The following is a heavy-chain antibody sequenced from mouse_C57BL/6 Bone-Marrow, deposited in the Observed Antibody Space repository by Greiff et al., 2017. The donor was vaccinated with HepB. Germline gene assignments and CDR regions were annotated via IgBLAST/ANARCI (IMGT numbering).Heavy chain of an antibody. D-gene: IGHD1-1*01. CDR3: ARKEGYYYGSTPWFAY. V-gene: IGHV1-42*01. CDR2: INPSTGGT. Sequence: VQLQQSGPELVKPGASVKISCKASGYSFTGYYMNWVKQSPEKSLEWIGEINPSTGGTTYNQKFKAKATLTVDKSSSTAYMQLKSLTSEDSAVYYCARKEGYYYGSTPWFAYWGQGTLVTVSA. CDR1: GYSFTGYY. J-gene: IGHJ3*01.